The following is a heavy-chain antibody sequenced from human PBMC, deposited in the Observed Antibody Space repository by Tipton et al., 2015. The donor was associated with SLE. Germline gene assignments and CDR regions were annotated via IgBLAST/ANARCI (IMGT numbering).Heavy chain of an antibody. CDR3: ARVAGYYDILTGYDTPRFVDY. CDR2: IYYSGST. J-gene: IGHJ4*02. Sequence: TLSLTCTVSGGSISSSSYYWGWIRQPPGKGLEWIGSIYYSGSTYYNPSLKSRVIISVDTSKNQFSLKLSSVTAADTAVYYCARVAGYYDILTGYDTPRFVDYWGQGTLVTVSS. V-gene: IGHV4-39*07. D-gene: IGHD3-9*01. CDR1: GGSISSSSYY.